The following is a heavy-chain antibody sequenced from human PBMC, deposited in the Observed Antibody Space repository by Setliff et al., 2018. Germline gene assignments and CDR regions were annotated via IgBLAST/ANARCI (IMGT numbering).Heavy chain of an antibody. D-gene: IGHD2-8*01. V-gene: IGHV4-39*07. CDR3: ARSRGVCTNGVCYTSYFYMDV. CDR1: GASVSGNSYY. CDR2: MYYGGGGST. J-gene: IGHJ6*03. Sequence: SETLSLTCTVSGASVSGNSYYWGWIRQPPGKGLEWIGSMYYGGGGSTYYNASPKSRVTISGDTSKNQFSLRLDSVTAADTAVYFCARSRGVCTNGVCYTSYFYMDVWGKGTTVTVS.